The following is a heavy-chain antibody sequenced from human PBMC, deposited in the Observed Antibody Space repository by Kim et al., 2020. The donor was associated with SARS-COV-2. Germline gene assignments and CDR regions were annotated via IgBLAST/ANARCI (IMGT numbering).Heavy chain of an antibody. CDR2: FDPEDGET. CDR3: ATGIPKLYSLPQSCTNGVCYAYYYGMDV. J-gene: IGHJ6*02. D-gene: IGHD2-8*01. CDR1: GYTLTELS. V-gene: IGHV1-24*01. Sequence: ASVKVSCKVSGYTLTELSMHWVRQAPGKGLEWMGGFDPEDGETIYAQKFQGRVTMTEDTSTDTAYMELSSLRSEDTAVYYCATGIPKLYSLPQSCTNGVCYAYYYGMDVWGQGTTVTVSS.